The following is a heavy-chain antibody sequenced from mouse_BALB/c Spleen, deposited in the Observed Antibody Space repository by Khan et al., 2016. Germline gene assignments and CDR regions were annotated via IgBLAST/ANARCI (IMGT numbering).Heavy chain of an antibody. CDR1: GFTFSSFG. CDR2: IRSGGSVI. J-gene: IGHJ2*01. CDR3: GRGDY. Sequence: VQLKESGGGLVQPGGSRKLSCAASGFTFSSFGMHWVRQAPEKGLEWVAFIRSGGSVIYYADTVKGRFTISRNTTKKTLFLHMTRLSSEDTAMYYCGRGDYWGQGTTLTVSS. V-gene: IGHV5-17*02.